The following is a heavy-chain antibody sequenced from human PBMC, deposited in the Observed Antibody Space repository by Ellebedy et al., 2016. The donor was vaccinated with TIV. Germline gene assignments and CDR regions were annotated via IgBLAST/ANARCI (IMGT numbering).Heavy chain of an antibody. J-gene: IGHJ4*02. CDR2: IYHSGNT. V-gene: IGHV4-59*01. Sequence: SETLSLXXTVSGGSISGYYWSWIRQPPEKGLEWIGNIYHSGNTNYNASLKSRVTISVDTSKNQFSLKLSSVTAADTAVYYCARAPYCTNGVCYRWPVAFDYWGQGTLVTVSS. CDR1: GGSISGYY. D-gene: IGHD2-8*01. CDR3: ARAPYCTNGVCYRWPVAFDY.